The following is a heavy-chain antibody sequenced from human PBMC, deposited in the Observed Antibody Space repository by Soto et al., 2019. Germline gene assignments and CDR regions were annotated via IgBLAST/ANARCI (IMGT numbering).Heavy chain of an antibody. CDR2: ISYGGSNK. V-gene: IGHV3-30-3*01. CDR3: ARCSGSYRFYYYGMDV. J-gene: IGHJ6*02. D-gene: IGHD3-10*02. CDR1: GFTFSSYA. Sequence: GGSLRLSCAASGFTFSSYAMHWVRQAPGKGLEWVAVISYGGSNKYYADSVKGRFTISRDNSKNTLYLQMNSLRAEDTAVYYCARCSGSYRFYYYGMDVWGQGTTVTVSS.